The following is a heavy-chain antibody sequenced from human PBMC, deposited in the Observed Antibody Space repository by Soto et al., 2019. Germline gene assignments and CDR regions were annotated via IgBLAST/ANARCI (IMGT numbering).Heavy chain of an antibody. CDR2: IKQDGREK. Sequence: PGGSLRLSCAASGFTFSSDWMSWVRQAPGKGLEWVANIKQDGREKYCVDSVKGRFTISRDNAKNSLYLQMNSLRAEDTAVYYCATVFGSPGDDDGYWSQGTVVTVSS. CDR3: ATVFGSPGDDDGY. J-gene: IGHJ4*02. V-gene: IGHV3-7*02. D-gene: IGHD3-10*02. CDR1: GFTFSSDW.